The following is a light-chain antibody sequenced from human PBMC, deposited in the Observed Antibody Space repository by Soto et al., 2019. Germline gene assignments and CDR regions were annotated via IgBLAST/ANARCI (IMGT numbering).Light chain of an antibody. Sequence: DIQMTQSPSSLSASVGDRVTITCRASQVIANYLAWYQQKPGKVPELLIYAASTLQSGVPSRFGGSGSGTEFTLTISGLQPEDVATYYCQRYDSAPQTFGHGTKVEIK. J-gene: IGKJ1*01. CDR1: QVIANY. CDR3: QRYDSAPQT. CDR2: AAS. V-gene: IGKV1-27*01.